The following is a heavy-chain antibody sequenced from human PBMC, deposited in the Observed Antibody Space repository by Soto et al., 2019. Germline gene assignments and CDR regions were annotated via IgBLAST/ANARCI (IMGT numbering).Heavy chain of an antibody. CDR2: INAGNGNT. D-gene: IGHD4-17*01. V-gene: IGHV1-3*01. J-gene: IGHJ4*02. CDR1: GYTFTSYA. CDR3: ARVTWGYGDYPGDY. Sequence: ASVKVSCKASGYTFTSYAMHWVRQAPGQRLEWMGWINAGNGNTKYSQKFQGRVTITRDTSASTAYMELSSLRSEDTAVYYCARVTWGYGDYPGDYWGQGTLVTVSS.